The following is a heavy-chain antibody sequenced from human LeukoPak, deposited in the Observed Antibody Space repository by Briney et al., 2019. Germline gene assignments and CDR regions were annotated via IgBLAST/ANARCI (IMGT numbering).Heavy chain of an antibody. CDR3: AKLGGATPYFDY. CDR2: ISGSGGST. D-gene: IGHD1-26*01. Sequence: GGSLRLSCAASGFTFSSYAMSWVRQAPGKGLEWVSAISGSGGSTYYADSVKRRFTISRDNSKNTLYLQMNSLRAEDTAVYYCAKLGGATPYFDYWGQGTLVTVSS. V-gene: IGHV3-23*01. J-gene: IGHJ4*02. CDR1: GFTFSSYA.